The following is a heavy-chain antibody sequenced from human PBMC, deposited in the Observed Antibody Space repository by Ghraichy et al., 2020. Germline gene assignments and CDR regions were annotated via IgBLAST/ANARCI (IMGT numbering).Heavy chain of an antibody. D-gene: IGHD2-21*01. Sequence: GGSLRLSCAGSGFSFNDYIINWVRQAPGKGLEWVSSISSSGDFRYYAASVKGRFTISRDYAKNSVSLEMDSLRVEDTALYYCARVVGIGPAGPLDFWGQGNLVTVAS. CDR3: ARVVGIGPAGPLDF. V-gene: IGHV3-21*01. CDR2: ISSSGDFR. CDR1: GFSFNDYI. J-gene: IGHJ4*02.